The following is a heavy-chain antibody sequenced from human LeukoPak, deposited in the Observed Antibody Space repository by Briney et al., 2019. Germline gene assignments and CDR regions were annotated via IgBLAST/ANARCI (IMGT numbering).Heavy chain of an antibody. CDR1: GFILSDFT. V-gene: IGHV3-69-1*01. Sequence: PGGSLRLSCAASGFILSDFTMNWVRQAPGKGLEWVSTISNTGVTHYADSVKGQFTISRDSAKNSQYLQIYSLRDEDTAVYYCARYYFGSGNYRTFDRWGQGTLVIVSS. D-gene: IGHD3-10*01. J-gene: IGHJ4*02. CDR2: ISNTGVT. CDR3: ARYYFGSGNYRTFDR.